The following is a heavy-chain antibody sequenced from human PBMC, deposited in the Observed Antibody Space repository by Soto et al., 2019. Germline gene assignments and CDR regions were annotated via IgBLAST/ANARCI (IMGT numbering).Heavy chain of an antibody. D-gene: IGHD2-21*01. CDR1: GYIFTNYY. V-gene: IGHV1-46*01. CDR3: ARGFYSGDK. CDR2: INPNGGST. J-gene: IGHJ4*02. Sequence: QVRLVQSGAEVKKPGASVKVSCKASGYIFTNYYIHWVRQAPGQGLEWMAIINPNGGSTKCAQEFQGRITLTRDTSTSTVYMDLSSLTSENMAVYYCARGFYSGDKWGQGTLVSVSS.